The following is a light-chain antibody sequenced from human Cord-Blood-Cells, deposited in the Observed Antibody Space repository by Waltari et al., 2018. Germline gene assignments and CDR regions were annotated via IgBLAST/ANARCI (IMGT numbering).Light chain of an antibody. CDR3: CSYAGSSTWV. J-gene: IGLJ3*02. CDR1: SSDVGSYNL. Sequence: QSALTQPASVSGSPGQSITISCTGTSSDVGSYNLVSWYHQHPGKAPKLMIYEGSKRPSGVSNRFSGYKSGNTASLTISGLQAEDEADYYCCSYAGSSTWVFGGGTKLTVL. CDR2: EGS. V-gene: IGLV2-23*01.